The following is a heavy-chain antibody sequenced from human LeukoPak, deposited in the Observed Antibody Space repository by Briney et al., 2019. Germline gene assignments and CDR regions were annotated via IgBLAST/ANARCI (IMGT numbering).Heavy chain of an antibody. D-gene: IGHD3-9*01. CDR1: GFTFSNYT. CDR2: ITGSGTNR. J-gene: IGHJ4*02. V-gene: IGHV3-23*01. CDR3: VIWGDYDVLTGYYVPDY. Sequence: AGGSLRLSCVASGFTFSNYTMSWVRPAPGKGLEWVSAITGSGTNRYYADSLKGRFATSRDNSKNTVFLQMNSLRHEDTAIYYCVIWGDYDVLTGYYVPDYWGQGTLVTAAS.